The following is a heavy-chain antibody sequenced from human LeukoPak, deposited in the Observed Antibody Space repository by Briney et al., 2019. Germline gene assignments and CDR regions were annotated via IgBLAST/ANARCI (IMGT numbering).Heavy chain of an antibody. CDR3: ARDGHRRYYYDSSGREHAFDI. J-gene: IGHJ3*02. Sequence: ASVKVSCKASGGTFSSYAISWVRQAPGQGLEWMGGIIPIFGTANYAQKFQGRVTITADESTSTAYMELRSLRSDDTAVYYCARDGHRRYYYDSSGREHAFDIWGQGTMVTVSS. CDR2: IIPIFGTA. V-gene: IGHV1-69*13. D-gene: IGHD3-22*01. CDR1: GGTFSSYA.